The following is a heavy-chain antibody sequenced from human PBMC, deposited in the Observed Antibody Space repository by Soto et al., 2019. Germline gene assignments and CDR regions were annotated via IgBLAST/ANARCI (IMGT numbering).Heavy chain of an antibody. V-gene: IGHV3-23*01. CDR3: AKDPREWVGWELRELDP. Sequence: EVQLLESGGGLVQPGGSLRLSCAASGFTFSSYAMSWVRQAPGKGLEWVSAISGSGGSTYYADSVKGRFTISRDNSKNTLYLQMNSLRAEDTAVYYCAKDPREWVGWELRELDPWGQGTLVTVSS. J-gene: IGHJ5*02. CDR2: ISGSGGST. CDR1: GFTFSSYA. D-gene: IGHD1-26*01.